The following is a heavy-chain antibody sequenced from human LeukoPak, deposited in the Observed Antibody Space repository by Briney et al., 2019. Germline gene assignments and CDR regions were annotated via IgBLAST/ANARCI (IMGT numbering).Heavy chain of an antibody. CDR3: ARDSVADY. CDR2: ISYDGSNK. J-gene: IGHJ4*02. V-gene: IGHV3-30*01. D-gene: IGHD4-23*01. Sequence: GGSLRLSCAASGFTFSSYAMHWARQAPGKGLEWVAVISYDGSNKYYADSVKGRFTISRDNSKNTLYLQMNSLRAEDTAVYYCARDSVADYWGQGTLVTVSS. CDR1: GFTFSSYA.